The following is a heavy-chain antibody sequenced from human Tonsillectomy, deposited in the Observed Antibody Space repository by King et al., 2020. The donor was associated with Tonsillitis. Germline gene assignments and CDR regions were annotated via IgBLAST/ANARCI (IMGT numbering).Heavy chain of an antibody. CDR1: GGSISSYY. CDR3: ARHGDYYGDFWYFAL. CDR2: IYYSGST. J-gene: IGHJ2*01. V-gene: IGHV4-59*08. D-gene: IGHD4-17*01. Sequence: VQLQESGPGLVKPSETLSLTCTVSGGSISSYYWSWIRQPPGKGLEWIGYIYYSGSTNYNPSLKSRVTISVNTSKNQFSLKLSSVTAADTAGYDCARHGDYYGDFWYFALWGRGTLVTVSS.